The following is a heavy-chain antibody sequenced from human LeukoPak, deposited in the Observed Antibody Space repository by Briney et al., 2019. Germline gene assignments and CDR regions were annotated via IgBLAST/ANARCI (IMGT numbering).Heavy chain of an antibody. Sequence: KPGGSLRLSCAASGFTFSSYSMNWVRQAPGKGLEWFSSISSSSSYIYYADSVKGRFTISRDNAKNSLYLQMNRLRAEDTAVYYCARSPPVDTAMIDYWGQGTLVTVSS. CDR1: GFTFSSYS. CDR3: ARSPPVDTAMIDY. CDR2: ISSSSSYI. J-gene: IGHJ4*02. D-gene: IGHD5-18*01. V-gene: IGHV3-21*01.